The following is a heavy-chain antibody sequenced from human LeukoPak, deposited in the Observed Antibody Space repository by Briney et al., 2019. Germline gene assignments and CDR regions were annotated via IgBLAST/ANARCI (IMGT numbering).Heavy chain of an antibody. Sequence: ASVKVSCKASGYTFTGYYMHWVRQAPGKGLEWMGGFDPEDGETIYAQKFQGRVTMTEDTSTDTAYMELSSLRSEDTAVYYCATVGGSYYGSHFDYWGQGTLVTVSS. CDR2: FDPEDGET. J-gene: IGHJ4*02. CDR1: GYTFTGYY. V-gene: IGHV1-24*01. CDR3: ATVGGSYYGSHFDY. D-gene: IGHD1-26*01.